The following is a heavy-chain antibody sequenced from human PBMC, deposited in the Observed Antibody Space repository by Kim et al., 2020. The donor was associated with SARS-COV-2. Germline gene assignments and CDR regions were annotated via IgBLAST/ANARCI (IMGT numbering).Heavy chain of an antibody. CDR2: GYGK. Sequence: GYGKYYVDAVKGRFTISRDNAENSLYQQMNSLRAEDPAVYYCARGVAFDIWGQGTMLTVSS. CDR3: ARGVAFDI. J-gene: IGHJ3*02. V-gene: IGHV3-7*01.